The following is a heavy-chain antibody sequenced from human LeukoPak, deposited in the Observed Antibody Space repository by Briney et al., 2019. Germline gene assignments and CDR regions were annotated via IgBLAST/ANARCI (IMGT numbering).Heavy chain of an antibody. CDR3: ARGPRYYDSSGYYSYYFDY. Sequence: PETLSLTCTVSGASISSYYWSWIRQPPGKGLEWIGYIYYSGSTNYNPSLKSRVTISVDTSKNQFSLKLSSVTAADTAVYYCARGPRYYDSSGYYSYYFDYWGQGTLVTVSS. J-gene: IGHJ4*02. CDR1: GASISSYY. CDR2: IYYSGST. V-gene: IGHV4-59*01. D-gene: IGHD3-22*01.